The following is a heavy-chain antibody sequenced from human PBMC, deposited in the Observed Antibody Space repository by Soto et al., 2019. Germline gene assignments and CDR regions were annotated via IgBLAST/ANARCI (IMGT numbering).Heavy chain of an antibody. CDR3: ARDRGRYFDWLLPSYYFDY. CDR1: GYSISSGYY. Sequence: ETLSLTCAVSGYSISSGYYWGWIRQPPGKGLEWIGSIYHSGSTYYNPSLKSRVTISVDTSKNQFSLKLSSVTAADTAVYYCARDRGRYFDWLLPSYYFDYWGQGTLVTVSS. J-gene: IGHJ4*02. V-gene: IGHV4-38-2*02. CDR2: IYHSGST. D-gene: IGHD3-9*01.